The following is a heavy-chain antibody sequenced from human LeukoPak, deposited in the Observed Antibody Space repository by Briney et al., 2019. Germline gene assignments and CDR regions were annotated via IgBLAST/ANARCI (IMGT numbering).Heavy chain of an antibody. Sequence: SETLSLTCTVSGGSISNYYWSWIRQPPGKGLEWIGYIYASGGTNYNPSLKSRVTISVDTSKNQFSLNLSSVTAADTVLYFCARQGKGGGYFYAFDIWGQGTMVTVSS. J-gene: IGHJ3*02. D-gene: IGHD1-26*01. CDR1: GGSISNYY. CDR3: ARQGKGGGYFYAFDI. V-gene: IGHV4-4*09. CDR2: IYASGGT.